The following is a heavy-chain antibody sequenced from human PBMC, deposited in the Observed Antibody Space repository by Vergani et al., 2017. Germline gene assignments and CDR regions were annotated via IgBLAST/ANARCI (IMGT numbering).Heavy chain of an antibody. CDR1: GYTFTSYD. Sequence: QVQLVQSGAEVKKPGASVKVSCKASGYTFTSYDINWVRQATGQGLEWMRWMNPNSGNTGYAQKFQGRVTMTRNTPISTAYMELSSLRSEDTAVYYCATATVTTGECDYWGQGTLVTVSS. V-gene: IGHV1-8*01. CDR2: MNPNSGNT. D-gene: IGHD4-17*01. CDR3: ATATVTTGECDY. J-gene: IGHJ4*02.